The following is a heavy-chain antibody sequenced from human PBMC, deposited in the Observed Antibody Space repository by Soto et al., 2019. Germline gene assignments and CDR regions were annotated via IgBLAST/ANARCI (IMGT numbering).Heavy chain of an antibody. Sequence: EVQLLESGGGLVQPGGSLRLSCAASGFTFSSYAMSWVRQAPGKGLEWVSAISGSGGSTYYADSVKGRFTISRDNSKNTLYLQMNRMRAEDKAVYYCAKEDGYSSSWYEFDYWGQGTLVTVSS. CDR1: GFTFSSYA. J-gene: IGHJ4*02. V-gene: IGHV3-23*01. CDR3: AKEDGYSSSWYEFDY. CDR2: ISGSGGST. D-gene: IGHD6-13*01.